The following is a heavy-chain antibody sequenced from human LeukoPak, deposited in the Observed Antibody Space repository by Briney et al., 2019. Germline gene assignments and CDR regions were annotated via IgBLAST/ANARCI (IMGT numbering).Heavy chain of an antibody. D-gene: IGHD6-19*01. CDR3: AGGSGWLTDY. V-gene: IGHV3-7*03. CDR2: IKQDGSAK. J-gene: IGHJ4*02. Sequence: GGSLRLSCATSGFPFSTFWMSWVRQAPGKGLEWVANIKQDGSAKYYVDSVKGRFTISRDNAKNSLYLQMNSLRDEDTAVYYCAGGSGWLTDYWGRGTQVTVSS. CDR1: GFPFSTFW.